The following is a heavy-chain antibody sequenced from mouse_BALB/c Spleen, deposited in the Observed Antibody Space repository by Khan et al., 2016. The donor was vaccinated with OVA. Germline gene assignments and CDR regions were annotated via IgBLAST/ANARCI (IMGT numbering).Heavy chain of an antibody. CDR1: GYTFTNHG. J-gene: IGHJ1*01. CDR3: ANDYWYIDV. Sequence: QIQLVQSGPEPKKPGETVKISCKASGYTFTNHGMNWVKQAPGKGLKWMGWINTYTGEPTYADDFKGRFAFSLETSASTAYLQINNLKNEDMATYFCANDYWYIDVWGAGTTVTVSS. CDR2: INTYTGEP. V-gene: IGHV9-1*02.